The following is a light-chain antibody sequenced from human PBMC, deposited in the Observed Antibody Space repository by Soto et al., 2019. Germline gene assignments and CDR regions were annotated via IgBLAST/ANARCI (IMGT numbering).Light chain of an antibody. J-gene: IGKJ5*01. CDR2: ATS. V-gene: IGKV3-11*01. CDR3: QQRYNWPVT. Sequence: EIVLTQSPATLSLSPGERATLSCRASQSITTYVGWYQQKPGQAPRLLIYATSNRATGIPARFSGSGSGTDFTLTISSLEPEDFSVYYCQQRYNWPVTFGQGTRLEI. CDR1: QSITTY.